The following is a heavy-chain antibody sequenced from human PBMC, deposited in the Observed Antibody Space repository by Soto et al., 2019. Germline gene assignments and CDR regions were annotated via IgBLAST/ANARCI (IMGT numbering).Heavy chain of an antibody. CDR2: ISSSSSYI. CDR1: GFTVCSYS. CDR3: ARDSHSSSCLDY. D-gene: IGHD6-13*01. J-gene: IGHJ4*02. V-gene: IGHV3-21*01. Sequence: PGGSLRLSCAASGFTVCSYSVNWVRQAPGKGLEWVSSISSSSSYIYYADSVKGRFTISRDNAKNSLYLQMNSLRAEDTAVYYCARDSHSSSCLDYWGQGTLVTVSS.